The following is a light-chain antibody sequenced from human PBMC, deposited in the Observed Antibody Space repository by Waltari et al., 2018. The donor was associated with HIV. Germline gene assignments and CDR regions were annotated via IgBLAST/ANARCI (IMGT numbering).Light chain of an antibody. CDR3: TSYTSNPITTAVV. J-gene: IGLJ2*01. Sequence: QSALTQLPSVPGSPGQSIPLSCTGTSSDVVIHNSNYVSWYQYHPGKAPKLLIYDFLNLPFGVSSRFSGSRSGSTATLTISGLQAEDEADYYCTSYTSNPITTAVVFGGGTRLTVL. CDR2: DFL. CDR1: SSDVVIHNSNY. V-gene: IGLV2-14*03.